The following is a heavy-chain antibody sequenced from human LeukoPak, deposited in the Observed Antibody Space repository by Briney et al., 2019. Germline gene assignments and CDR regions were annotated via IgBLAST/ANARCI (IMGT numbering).Heavy chain of an antibody. D-gene: IGHD6-6*01. CDR1: GGSISTYY. V-gene: IGHV4-4*07. CDR3: AREGSATARPFVSNDY. Sequence: KSSETLSLTCTVSGGSISTYYWSWIRQPPGKGLEWIGRIHTSGNSDYNPSLKSRVTMSVDTSKNQFSLKVRSVTAADTAVYYCAREGSATARPFVSNDYWGQGTLVTVSS. CDR2: IHTSGNS. J-gene: IGHJ4*02.